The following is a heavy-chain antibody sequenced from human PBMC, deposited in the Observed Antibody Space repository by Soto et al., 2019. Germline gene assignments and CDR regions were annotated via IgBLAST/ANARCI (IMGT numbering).Heavy chain of an antibody. J-gene: IGHJ4*02. Sequence: VDSVNGRFTVSRDNAKNSLYLQMNSLRAEDTAVYYCARATGADKEDYWGQGTLVTVSS. V-gene: IGHV3-7*04. D-gene: IGHD3-10*01. CDR3: ARATGADKEDY.